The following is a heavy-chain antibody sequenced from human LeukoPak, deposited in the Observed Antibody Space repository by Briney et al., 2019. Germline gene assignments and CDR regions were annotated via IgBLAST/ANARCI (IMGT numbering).Heavy chain of an antibody. Sequence: GGSLRLSCAASGFTFSSYAMSWVRQAPGKGLEWVAVISYDGSNKYYADSVKGRFTISRDNSKNTLYLQMNSLRAEDTAVYYCARATVTYTSFDIWGQGTMVTVSS. CDR2: ISYDGSNK. V-gene: IGHV3-30-3*01. D-gene: IGHD4-17*01. CDR1: GFTFSSYA. J-gene: IGHJ3*02. CDR3: ARATVTYTSFDI.